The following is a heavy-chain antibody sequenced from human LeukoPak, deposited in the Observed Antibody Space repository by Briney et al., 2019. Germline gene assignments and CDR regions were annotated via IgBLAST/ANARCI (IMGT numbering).Heavy chain of an antibody. D-gene: IGHD4-17*01. V-gene: IGHV3-11*01. CDR1: GFSFSDYY. Sequence: KPGGSLRLSCAASGFSFSDYYMSWIRQAPGKGLEWVSYISGSGTTTFYADSVKGRFTISRDNSKNTLFLQMNSLRAEDTAVYYCAKGAQDYGDSTTDYWGQGTLVTVSS. J-gene: IGHJ4*02. CDR3: AKGAQDYGDSTTDY. CDR2: ISGSGTTT.